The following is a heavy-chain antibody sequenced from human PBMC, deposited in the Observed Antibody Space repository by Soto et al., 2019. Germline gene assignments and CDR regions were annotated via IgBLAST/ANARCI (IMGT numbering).Heavy chain of an antibody. CDR3: AKETYSGPLDY. D-gene: IGHD2-15*01. V-gene: IGHV3-30*18. CDR2: ISYDGSNK. Sequence: QVQLVESGGGVVQPGRSRRLSCAASGFTFSSYGLHWVRQAPGKGMERVAVISYDGSNKYYADSVKGRFTISRDNSKNTLYLQMNSLRAEDTAVYYCAKETYSGPLDYWGQGTLVTVSS. J-gene: IGHJ4*02. CDR1: GFTFSSYG.